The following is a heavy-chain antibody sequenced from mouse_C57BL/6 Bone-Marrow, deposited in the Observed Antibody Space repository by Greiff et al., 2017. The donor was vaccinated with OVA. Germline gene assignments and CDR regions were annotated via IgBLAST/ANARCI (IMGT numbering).Heavy chain of an antibody. CDR3: ARWDYLYAMDY. V-gene: IGHV1-69*01. D-gene: IGHD5-5*01. Sequence: QVQLQQSGAELVMPGASVKLSCKASGYTFTSYWMHWVKQRPGQGLEWIGEIDPSDSYTNYNQKFKGKSTLTVDKSSSTAYMQLSSLTSEDSAVYYCARWDYLYAMDYWGQGTSVTVSS. CDR1: GYTFTSYW. CDR2: IDPSDSYT. J-gene: IGHJ4*01.